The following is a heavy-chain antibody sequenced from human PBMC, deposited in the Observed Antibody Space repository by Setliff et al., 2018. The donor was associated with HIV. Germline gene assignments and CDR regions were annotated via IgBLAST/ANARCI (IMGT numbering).Heavy chain of an antibody. Sequence: GESLKISCAASGFTFRNYWMHWVRQAPGKGLVWVSRIDGDGSGTNYADSVQGRFTISRDNAKNTLYLQMNSLRAEDTAVYYCVRDITTCWDVWGQGTTVTVSS. V-gene: IGHV3-74*01. J-gene: IGHJ6*02. CDR3: VRDITTCWDV. CDR2: IDGDGSGT. D-gene: IGHD4-4*01. CDR1: GFTFRNYW.